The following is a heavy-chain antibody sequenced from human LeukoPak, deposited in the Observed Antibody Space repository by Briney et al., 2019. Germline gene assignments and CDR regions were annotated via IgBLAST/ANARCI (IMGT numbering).Heavy chain of an antibody. CDR3: ATPPGAVTDPPIPPYYYYGMDV. Sequence: PGGSLRLSCAASGFTFSSYGMHWVRQAPGKGLEWVAVISYDGSNKYYADSVKGRFTISRDNSKNTLYLQMNSLRAEDTAVYYCATPPGAVTDPPIPPYYYYGMDVWGQGTTVTVSS. CDR2: ISYDGSNK. CDR1: GFTFSSYG. D-gene: IGHD4-17*01. V-gene: IGHV3-30*03. J-gene: IGHJ6*02.